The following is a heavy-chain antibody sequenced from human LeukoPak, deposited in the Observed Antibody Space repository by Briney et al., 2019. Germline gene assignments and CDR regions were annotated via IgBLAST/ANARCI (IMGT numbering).Heavy chain of an antibody. CDR1: GFTFSSYA. V-gene: IGHV3-30-3*01. Sequence: PGGSLRLSCAASGFTFSSYAMHWVRQAPGKGLEWVAVISYDGSNKYYADSVKGRFTISRDNSKSTLHVQMNSLRAEDTAVYYCARDRGAFDIWGQGTMVTVSS. J-gene: IGHJ3*02. CDR3: ARDRGAFDI. CDR2: ISYDGSNK. D-gene: IGHD5-12*01.